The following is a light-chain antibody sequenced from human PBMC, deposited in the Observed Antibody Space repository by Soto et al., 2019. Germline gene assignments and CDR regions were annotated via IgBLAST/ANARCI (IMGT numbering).Light chain of an antibody. V-gene: IGLV4-69*01. Sequence: QLVLTQSPSASASLGASVKLTCTLSSGHSSYAIAWHQQQPEKGPRYLMKLNSDGSHSKGDGIPDRFSGSSSGAERYLTISSLQSEDEADYYCHTWGTGPEVFGGGTKVTVL. CDR2: LNSDGSH. J-gene: IGLJ3*02. CDR1: SGHSSYA. CDR3: HTWGTGPEV.